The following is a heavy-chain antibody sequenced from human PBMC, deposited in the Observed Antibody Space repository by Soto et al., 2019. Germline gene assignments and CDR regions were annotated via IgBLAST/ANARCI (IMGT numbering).Heavy chain of an antibody. Sequence: VQLLESGGALVQPGGSLRLSCAASGFTFSSYAMHWVRQAPGKGLEWVAVISYDGSNKYYADSVKGRFTISRDNSKNTLYLQMNSLRAEDTAVYYCARGPRYYGSGWLDYWGQGTLVTVSS. CDR1: GFTFSSYA. J-gene: IGHJ4*02. V-gene: IGHV3-30-3*01. D-gene: IGHD3-10*01. CDR2: ISYDGSNK. CDR3: ARGPRYYGSGWLDY.